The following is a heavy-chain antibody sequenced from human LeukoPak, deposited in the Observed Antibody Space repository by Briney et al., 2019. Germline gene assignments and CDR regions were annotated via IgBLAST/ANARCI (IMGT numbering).Heavy chain of an antibody. D-gene: IGHD3-10*01. V-gene: IGHV1-69*04. CDR3: ARDGVLLKGYYYGSGRQVNWFDP. J-gene: IGHJ5*02. CDR2: IIPILGIA. CDR1: GGTFSSYT. Sequence: AVKVSCKASGGTFSSYTISGVRQAPGQGREWMGRIIPILGIANYAQKSQGRVTITADKSTSTAYMELSSLRSEDTAVYYCARDGVLLKGYYYGSGRQVNWFDPWGQGTLVTVPS.